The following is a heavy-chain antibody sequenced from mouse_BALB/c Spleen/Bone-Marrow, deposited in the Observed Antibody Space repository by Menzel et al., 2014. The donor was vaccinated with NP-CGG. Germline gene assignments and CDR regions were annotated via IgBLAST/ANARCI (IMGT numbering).Heavy chain of an antibody. J-gene: IGHJ3*01. CDR2: IDPGNGDT. Sequence: VQLQQSGAELVRSGASVKLSCTASGLNIKDYYMHWVKQRPEQGLEWIGWIDPGNGDTEYAPKFQAEATVTADTSSNTAYLQLNSLTSEDTAVYYCSVLGNGGFAYWGQGTLVTVSA. CDR3: SVLGNGGFAY. V-gene: IGHV14-4*02. CDR1: GLNIKDYY.